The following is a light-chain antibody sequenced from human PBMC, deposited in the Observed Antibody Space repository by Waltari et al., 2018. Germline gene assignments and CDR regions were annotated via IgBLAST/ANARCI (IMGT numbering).Light chain of an antibody. V-gene: IGKV4-1*01. J-gene: IGKJ1*01. Sequence: DIVMTQSPDSLAVSLGERATINCKSSQSVFYSSNNKNYLAWYQQEPGQPPKLLIYWASTRESGVPYRFSGSGSGTDSTLTNSSLQAENVAVFYCQQYYTTLTWTFGQGTKVEIK. CDR3: QQYYTTLTWT. CDR2: WAS. CDR1: QSVFYSSNNKNY.